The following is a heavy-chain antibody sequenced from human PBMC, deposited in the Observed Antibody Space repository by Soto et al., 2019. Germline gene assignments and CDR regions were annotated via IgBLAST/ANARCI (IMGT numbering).Heavy chain of an antibody. D-gene: IGHD6-19*01. V-gene: IGHV4-59*01. J-gene: IGHJ3*02. CDR2: IYYSGST. CDR1: GGSISSYY. Sequence: SETLSLTCTVSGGSISSYYWGWIRQPPGKGLEWIGYIYYSGSTNYNPSLKSRVTISVDTSKNQFSLKLSSVTAADTAVYYCARLSGGWHAFDIWGQGTMVTVS. CDR3: ARLSGGWHAFDI.